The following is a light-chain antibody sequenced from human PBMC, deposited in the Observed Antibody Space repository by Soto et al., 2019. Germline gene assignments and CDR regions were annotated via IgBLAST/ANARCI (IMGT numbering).Light chain of an antibody. CDR3: QQYGSSRT. V-gene: IGKV3-20*01. CDR1: QSVSSSY. Sequence: EIVLTQSPGTLSLSPGERATLSCRASQSVSSSYLAWYQQKPGQAPRLLIYGASSRATGIPDRFSGSGSGTDFILTISRLEPKDFAVYYFQQYGSSRTFGQGTKVEIK. CDR2: GAS. J-gene: IGKJ1*01.